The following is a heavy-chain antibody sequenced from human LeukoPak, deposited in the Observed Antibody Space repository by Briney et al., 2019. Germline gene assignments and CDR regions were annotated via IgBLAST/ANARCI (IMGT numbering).Heavy chain of an antibody. Sequence: GGSLRLSCAASGFTFSSYAMSWVRQAPGKGLEWVSAISGSGGSTYYADSVKGRFTISRDNSKNTLYLQMNSLRAEDTAVYYCAKAMAAIVRAGIDYWGQGTLVAVSS. CDR1: GFTFSSYA. CDR2: ISGSGGST. CDR3: AKAMAAIVRAGIDY. D-gene: IGHD5-24*01. V-gene: IGHV3-23*01. J-gene: IGHJ4*02.